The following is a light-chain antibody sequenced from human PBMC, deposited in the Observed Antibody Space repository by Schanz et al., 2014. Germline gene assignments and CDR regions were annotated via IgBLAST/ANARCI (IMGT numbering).Light chain of an antibody. CDR1: SSDIGAYNY. Sequence: QSALTQPASVSGAPGQSITISCTGTSSDIGAYNYVSWYQQHPGKAPKLILYDVDRRPSAVSDRFSGSRSGNTASLTISGLQAEDEADYYCSSYTSYATGVFGGGTKLIVL. V-gene: IGLV2-14*03. CDR3: SSYTSYATGV. J-gene: IGLJ3*02. CDR2: DVD.